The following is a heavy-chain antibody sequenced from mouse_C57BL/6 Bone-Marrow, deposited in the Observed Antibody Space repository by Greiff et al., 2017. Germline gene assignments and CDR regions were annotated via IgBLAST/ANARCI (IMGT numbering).Heavy chain of an antibody. J-gene: IGHJ3*01. CDR3: TNYYGSSWAD. CDR2: IDPETGGT. V-gene: IGHV1-15*01. CDR1: GYTFTDYE. Sequence: VQLQQSGAELVRPGASVTLSCKASGYTFTDYEMHWVKQTPVHGLEWIGAIDPETGGTAYNQKFKGKAILTADKSSSTAYMELRSLTSEDSAVYYCTNYYGSSWADWGQGTLVTVSA. D-gene: IGHD1-1*01.